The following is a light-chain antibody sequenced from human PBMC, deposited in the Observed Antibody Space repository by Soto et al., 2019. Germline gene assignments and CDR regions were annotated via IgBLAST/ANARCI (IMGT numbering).Light chain of an antibody. J-gene: IGLJ1*01. V-gene: IGLV2-14*01. CDR2: EVS. Sequence: SVLTQPASVSGSPGQSITISCTGTSSDVGGYNHVSWYQQHPGKAPKLMIYEVSNRPSGVSNRFSGSKSGNTASLTISGLQAEDEADYYCSSYTSSSTLVFGTGTKVTVL. CDR3: SSYTSSSTLV. CDR1: SSDVGGYNH.